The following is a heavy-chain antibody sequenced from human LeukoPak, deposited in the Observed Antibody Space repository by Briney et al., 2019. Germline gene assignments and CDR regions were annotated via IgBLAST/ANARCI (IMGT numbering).Heavy chain of an antibody. J-gene: IGHJ4*02. D-gene: IGHD6-19*01. CDR3: ARGNTGYSSAWGRDFDY. V-gene: IGHV3-66*01. CDR1: GFSVSGHY. Sequence: GGSLRLSCAASGFSVSGHYMSWVRQAPGKGLEWVSVLYSGGDTYYADSVRGRFTISRDTSKNTLYLQMNGLRAEDTAVYYCARGNTGYSSAWGRDFDYWGQGTLVTVFS. CDR2: LYSGGDT.